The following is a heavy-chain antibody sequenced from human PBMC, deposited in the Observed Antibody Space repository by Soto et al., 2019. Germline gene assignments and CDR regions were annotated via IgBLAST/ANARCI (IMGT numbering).Heavy chain of an antibody. CDR2: INHSGST. D-gene: IGHD3-10*01. CDR1: GGSFSCYY. J-gene: IGHJ6*02. V-gene: IGHV4-34*01. Sequence: PSETLSLTCAVYGGSFSCYYWSWIRQPPGRGLEWIGEINHSGSTNYNPSLKSRVTISVDTSKNQFSLKLSSVTAADTAVYYCARDRRXNMVRGVIRPYYYGMDVWGQGTTVTVSS. CDR3: ARDRRXNMVRGVIRPYYYGMDV.